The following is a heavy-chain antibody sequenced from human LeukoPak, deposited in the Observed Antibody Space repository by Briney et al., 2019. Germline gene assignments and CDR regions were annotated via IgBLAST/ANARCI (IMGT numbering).Heavy chain of an antibody. J-gene: IGHJ4*02. CDR1: GFTFSRYW. V-gene: IGHV3-7*01. CDR3: ARGHWGLDY. Sequence: GGSLRLSCAASGFTFSRYWMTWVRQAPGKGLEWVANIKQDGSEKYYVDSVKGRFTISRDNAKNSLYLQMNSLRAEDTAVYYCARGHWGLDYWGQGTLVTVSS. D-gene: IGHD7-27*01. CDR2: IKQDGSEK.